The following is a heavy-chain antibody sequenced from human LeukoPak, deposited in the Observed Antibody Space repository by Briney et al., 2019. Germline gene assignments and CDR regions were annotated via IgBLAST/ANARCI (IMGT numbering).Heavy chain of an antibody. D-gene: IGHD6-13*01. CDR3: ASRIATAGSVDY. V-gene: IGHV3-53*01. Sequence: GGSLRLSCAASGFTFSNAWMSWVRQAPGKGLEWVSVIYSSGSTYYADSVKGRFTISRDNSKNTLHLQMNTLRAEDTAVYYCASRIATAGSVDYWGQGTLVTVSS. CDR2: IYSSGST. CDR1: GFTFSNAW. J-gene: IGHJ4*02.